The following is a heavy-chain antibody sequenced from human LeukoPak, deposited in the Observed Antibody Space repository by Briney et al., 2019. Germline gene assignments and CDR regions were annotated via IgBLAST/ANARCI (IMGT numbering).Heavy chain of an antibody. V-gene: IGHV4-59*01. CDR1: SGSISSYF. CDR2: IYYSGST. J-gene: IGHJ4*02. Sequence: PSETLSLTCTVSSGSISSYFWTWIRQPPGKGLEWIGYIYYSGSTNYNPSLESRVTISVDTSKNQFSLKLSSVTAADTAVYYCARDRSLDYWGQGTLVTVSS. CDR3: ARDRSLDY.